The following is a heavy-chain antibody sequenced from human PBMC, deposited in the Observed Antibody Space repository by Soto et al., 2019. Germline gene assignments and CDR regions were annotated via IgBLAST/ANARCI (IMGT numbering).Heavy chain of an antibody. Sequence: PSETLSLTCTVSGGSISIGGYYWSCIRQHPGKGLEWIGYIYYSGSTYYNPSLKSRVTISVDTSKNQFSLKLSSVTAADTAVYYCARDGSYYGSGRRHAFDIWGQGTMVTISS. D-gene: IGHD3-10*01. V-gene: IGHV4-31*03. CDR3: ARDGSYYGSGRRHAFDI. J-gene: IGHJ3*02. CDR2: IYYSGST. CDR1: GGSISIGGYY.